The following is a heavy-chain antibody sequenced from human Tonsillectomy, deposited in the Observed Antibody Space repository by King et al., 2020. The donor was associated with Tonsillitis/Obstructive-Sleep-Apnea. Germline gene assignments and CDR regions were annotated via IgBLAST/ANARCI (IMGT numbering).Heavy chain of an antibody. CDR1: GYTFTSYG. V-gene: IGHV1-18*01. J-gene: IGHJ4*02. CDR3: ARDSISHYYDSSGYYTFDY. Sequence: QLVQSGAEVKKPGASVKVSCKASGYTFTSYGISWVRQAPGQGLEWMGWISPYNGDTNYAQKLQGRLTMTTGTSTSTAYMELRSLRSDDTAVYYCARDSISHYYDSSGYYTFDYWGQGTLVTVSS. D-gene: IGHD3-22*01. CDR2: ISPYNGDT.